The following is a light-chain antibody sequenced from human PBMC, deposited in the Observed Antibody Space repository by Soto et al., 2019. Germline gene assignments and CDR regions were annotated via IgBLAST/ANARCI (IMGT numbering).Light chain of an antibody. CDR2: GNS. CDR3: QSYDSSLSGSV. V-gene: IGLV1-40*01. CDR1: SSYIGAGYD. J-gene: IGLJ3*02. Sequence: QSVLTQPPSVSGAPGQRVTISCTGTSSYIGAGYDVHWYQQLLGTAPKLLIYGNSNRPSGVPDRFSGSKSGTSVSLAITGLQAEDEADYYCQSYDSSLSGSVFGGGTKLTVL.